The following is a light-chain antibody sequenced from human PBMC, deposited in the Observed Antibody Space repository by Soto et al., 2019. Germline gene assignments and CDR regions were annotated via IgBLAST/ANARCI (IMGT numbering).Light chain of an antibody. CDR1: QFLSSY. CDR2: GTS. V-gene: IGKV3-11*01. CDR3: HQRNK. Sequence: TQSPATLSLSPGERATLSCRASQFLSSYLAWYQQIPGQPPRLLIYGTSNRVTGIPARFSGSRSGTDFTLTISSLEPEDFAVYFCHQRNKFGQGTRLENK. J-gene: IGKJ5*01.